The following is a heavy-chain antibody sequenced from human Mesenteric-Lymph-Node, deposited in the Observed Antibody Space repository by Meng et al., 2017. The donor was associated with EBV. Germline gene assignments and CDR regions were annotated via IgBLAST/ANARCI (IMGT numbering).Heavy chain of an antibody. V-gene: IGHV4-4*02. Sequence: QVHAQEAGPGLVKPSGTLSLTCDVSGVSISRTHWWSWVRQAPGKGLEWIGEIYHTGSTNYNPSLKSRVAISIDESKNQFSLNLTSVTAADTAVYFCARATNTHFFGHWGQGTLVTVSS. CDR3: ARATNTHFFGH. J-gene: IGHJ1*01. CDR2: IYHTGST. CDR1: GVSISRTHW. D-gene: IGHD1-1*01.